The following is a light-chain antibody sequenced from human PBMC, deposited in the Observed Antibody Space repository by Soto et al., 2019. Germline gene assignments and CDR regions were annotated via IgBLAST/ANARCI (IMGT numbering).Light chain of an antibody. V-gene: IGLV2-14*01. Sequence: QSVLTQPASVSGSPGQSITISCTGTSSDVGGYNYVSWYQQHPGKAPKLMIYDVSNRPSGVSNRFSGSKSGNTASLTISGLQAEDEADYYCSSYTSSRTLHVVFCGGTKLTVL. J-gene: IGLJ2*01. CDR2: DVS. CDR3: SSYTSSRTLHVV. CDR1: SSDVGGYNY.